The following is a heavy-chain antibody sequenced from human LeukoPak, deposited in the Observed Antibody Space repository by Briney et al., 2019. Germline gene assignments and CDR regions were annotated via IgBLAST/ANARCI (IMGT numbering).Heavy chain of an antibody. CDR1: GFTFSSYA. Sequence: GGSLRLSCAASGFTFSSYAMSWVRQAPGKGLEWVSAISGSGGSTYYADSVKGRFTISRDNSKNTLYLQMNSLRAEDTAVYYRAKDHRTMIVVVITLDYWGQGTLVTVSS. CDR2: ISGSGGST. V-gene: IGHV3-23*01. J-gene: IGHJ4*02. CDR3: AKDHRTMIVVVITLDY. D-gene: IGHD3-22*01.